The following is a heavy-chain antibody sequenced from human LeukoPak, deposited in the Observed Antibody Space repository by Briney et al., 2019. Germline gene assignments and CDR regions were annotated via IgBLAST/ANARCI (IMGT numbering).Heavy chain of an antibody. CDR2: IIPIFGIA. Sequence: SVKVSCKASGGTFSSYAISWVRLAPGQGLEWMGRIIPIFGIANYAQKFQGRVTITADKSTSTAYMELSSLRSEDTAVYYCARVDSHTDPWGQGTLVTVSS. D-gene: IGHD2-21*01. CDR1: GGTFSSYA. V-gene: IGHV1-69*04. J-gene: IGHJ5*02. CDR3: ARVDSHTDP.